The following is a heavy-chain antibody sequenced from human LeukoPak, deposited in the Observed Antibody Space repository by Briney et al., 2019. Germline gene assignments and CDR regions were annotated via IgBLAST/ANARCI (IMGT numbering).Heavy chain of an antibody. J-gene: IGHJ6*04. CDR2: ISAYNGNT. CDR3: ARLCSSTSCYPHYYYGMDV. V-gene: IGHV1-18*04. Sequence: ASVKVSCKASGYTFTSYGISWVRQAPGQGLEWMGWISAYNGNTNYTQKLQGRVTMTTDTSTSTAYMELRSLRSDDTAVYYCARLCSSTSCYPHYYYGMDVWGKGTTVTVSS. CDR1: GYTFTSYG. D-gene: IGHD2-2*01.